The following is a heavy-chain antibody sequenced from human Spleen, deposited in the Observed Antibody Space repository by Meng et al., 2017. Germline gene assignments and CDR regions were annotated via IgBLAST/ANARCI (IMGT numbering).Heavy chain of an antibody. CDR1: GGSININNW. D-gene: IGHD2/OR15-2a*01. J-gene: IGHJ6*02. V-gene: IGHV4-4*02. CDR3: ARGWKLSREYYSYYAMDV. Sequence: QVQMQESGPGLVKPSGTLSLTCAVSGGSININNWWSWVRQTPGKGLEWIGEVYRTGTTNYNPSLESRVTISIDKSKNQFFLMLNAVTAADTAVYYCARGWKLSREYYSYYAMDVWGQGTTVTVSS. CDR2: VYRTGTT.